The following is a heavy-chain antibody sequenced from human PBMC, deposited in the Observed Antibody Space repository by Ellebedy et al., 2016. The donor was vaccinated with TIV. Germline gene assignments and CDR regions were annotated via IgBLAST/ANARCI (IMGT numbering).Heavy chain of an antibody. V-gene: IGHV3-30-3*01. CDR3: ARDLDKSSGWYGGAAY. D-gene: IGHD6-19*01. CDR1: GFTFDSYA. J-gene: IGHJ4*02. Sequence: GESLKISCVASGFTFDSYAMHWVRQAPGKGLEWVAVISHDGSSQYDADTVKGRFTVSRDNSMNTVYLEMNSLRAEVMALYYCARDLDKSSGWYGGAAYWGQGTQVTVSS. CDR2: ISHDGSSQ.